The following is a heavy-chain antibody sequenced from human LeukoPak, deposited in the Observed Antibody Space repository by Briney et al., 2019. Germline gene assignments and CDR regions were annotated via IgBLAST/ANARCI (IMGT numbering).Heavy chain of an antibody. V-gene: IGHV3-30*04. J-gene: IGHJ4*02. D-gene: IGHD4-17*01. Sequence: GGSLRLSCAASGFIFRSFSMTWVRQAPGKGLEWLAVISYDGRNEYYADSVRGRFTTSRDNSKITLSLQMVRLRVEDTALYFCVRESIDDYGDYGRDFDYWGQGILVTVSS. CDR3: VRESIDDYGDYGRDFDY. CDR2: ISYDGRNE. CDR1: GFIFRSFS.